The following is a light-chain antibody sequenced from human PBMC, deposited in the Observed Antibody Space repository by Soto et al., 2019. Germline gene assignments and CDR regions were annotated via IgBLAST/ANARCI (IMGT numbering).Light chain of an antibody. J-gene: IGLJ7*01. CDR1: SSDVGGYNY. V-gene: IGLV2-14*01. CDR2: EVS. CDR3: SSYTSSSTLV. Sequence: QSALTQPASVSGSPGQSITISCTGTSSDVGGYNYVSWYQQHPGKAPKLMIYEVSNRPSGVSNRFSGSKSGNTASLTISGLQAEDEGAYYCSSYTSSSTLVFGGGTQLTVL.